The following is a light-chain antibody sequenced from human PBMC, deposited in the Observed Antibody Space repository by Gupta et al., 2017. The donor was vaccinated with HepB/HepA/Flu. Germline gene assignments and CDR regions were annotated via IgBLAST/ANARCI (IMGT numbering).Light chain of an antibody. J-gene: IGKJ4*01. V-gene: IGKV3-20*01. CDR3: QQYGSSPGT. CDR1: QSVSSSY. CDR2: CAS. Sequence: EIVLTPSPGTLSLSPGERATLSCSASQSVSSSYLAWYQQKPGQAPRLLIYCASSRATGIPDRFSGSGSGTDFTLTISRLEPEDFAVYYCQQYGSSPGTFGGGTKVEIK.